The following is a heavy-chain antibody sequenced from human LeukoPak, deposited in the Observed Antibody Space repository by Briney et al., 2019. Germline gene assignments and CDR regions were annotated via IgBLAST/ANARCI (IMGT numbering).Heavy chain of an antibody. D-gene: IGHD5-12*01. CDR3: ARDGIRYSGYDTYYFDY. J-gene: IGHJ4*02. CDR2: ISYDGSNK. CDR1: GFTFSSYA. Sequence: GGSLRLSCAASGFTFSSYAMHWVRQAPGKGLEWVAVISYDGSNKYYADSVKGRFTISRDNSKNTLYLRMNSLRAEDTAVYYCARDGIRYSGYDTYYFDYWGQGTLVTVSS. V-gene: IGHV3-30-3*01.